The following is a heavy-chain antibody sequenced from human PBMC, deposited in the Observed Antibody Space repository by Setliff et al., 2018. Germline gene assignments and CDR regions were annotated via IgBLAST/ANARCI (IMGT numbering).Heavy chain of an antibody. D-gene: IGHD2-15*01. V-gene: IGHV4-38-2*02. CDR2: VYHRGST. CDR3: ARLPGYCNGGNCYGYYTFDI. Sequence: TSETLSLTCTVSNFSLTSGFFWAWVRQPPGKGLEWIATVYHRGSTDYKPSLKSRATISVDTSKNQFSLKLTSMTAADTAVYYCARLPGYCNGGNCYGYYTFDIWGQGTMVTVSS. CDR1: NFSLTSGFF. J-gene: IGHJ3*02.